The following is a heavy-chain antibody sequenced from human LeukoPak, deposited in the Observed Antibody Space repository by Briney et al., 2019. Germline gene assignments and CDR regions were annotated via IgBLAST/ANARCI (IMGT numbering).Heavy chain of an antibody. V-gene: IGHV4-4*07. J-gene: IGHJ4*01. CDR2: VLNTGTT. CDR3: ATGSGDFDH. Sequence: SSETLSLTCTVSGASITSWYWSWLRQPAGKRLEWIGRVLNTGTTNYNPSLKSRVTMSLDTSKSQISLSVKSVTAADTAVYYCATGSGDFDHWGHGTRVTISS. CDR1: GASITSWY. D-gene: IGHD1-1*01.